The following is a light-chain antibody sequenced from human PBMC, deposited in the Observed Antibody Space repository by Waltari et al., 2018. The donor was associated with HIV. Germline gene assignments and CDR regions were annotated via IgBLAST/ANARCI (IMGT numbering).Light chain of an antibody. CDR2: AAS. CDR3: QQYNSYPPT. J-gene: IGKJ3*01. V-gene: IGKV1-16*02. Sequence: DIQMPQSPSSLSASVGHRVPITCRASQGISTYLAWFQQKPGKAPKSLIYAASRLQSGVPSKFSGSGSVTDFTLTISSLQPEDFATYYCQQYNSYPPTFGPGTKVDIK. CDR1: QGISTY.